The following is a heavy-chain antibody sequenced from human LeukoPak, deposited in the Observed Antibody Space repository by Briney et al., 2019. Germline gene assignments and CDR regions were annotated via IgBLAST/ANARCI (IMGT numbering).Heavy chain of an antibody. J-gene: IGHJ4*02. Sequence: PSETLSLTCTVSGDSISSGDYYWSWIRQPAGKGLEWIGRISSSGSTNYNPSLKSRVTISVDTSKNQFSLKLSSVTAADTAVYYCARQDYSNYWGQGTLVTVSS. CDR2: ISSSGST. CDR1: GDSISSGDYY. V-gene: IGHV4-61*02. CDR3: ARQDYSNY. D-gene: IGHD4-11*01.